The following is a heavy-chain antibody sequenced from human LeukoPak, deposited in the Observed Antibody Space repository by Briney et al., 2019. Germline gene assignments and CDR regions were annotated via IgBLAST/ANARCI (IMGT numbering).Heavy chain of an antibody. Sequence: PGGSLRLSCAASGFTFSDYYMSWIRQAPGKGLEWVSYISSSGSTIYYADSVKGRFTISRDNAKNSLYLQMNSLGAEDTAVYYCARGGYSSSWANAFDIWGQGTMVTVSS. CDR3: ARGGYSSSWANAFDI. V-gene: IGHV3-11*01. D-gene: IGHD6-13*01. J-gene: IGHJ3*02. CDR2: ISSSGSTI. CDR1: GFTFSDYY.